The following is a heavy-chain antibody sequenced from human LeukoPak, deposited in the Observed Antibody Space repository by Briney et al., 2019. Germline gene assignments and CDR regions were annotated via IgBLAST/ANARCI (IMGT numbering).Heavy chain of an antibody. Sequence: PSETLSLTCTVSGGSISSYYWSWIRQPPGKGLEWIGYIYYSGSTSYNPSLKSRVTISVDTSKNQFSLKLSSVTAADTAVYYCARDGYLAVDYWGQGTLVTVSS. CDR3: ARDGYLAVDY. CDR1: GGSISSYY. D-gene: IGHD2-2*03. J-gene: IGHJ4*02. V-gene: IGHV4-59*12. CDR2: IYYSGST.